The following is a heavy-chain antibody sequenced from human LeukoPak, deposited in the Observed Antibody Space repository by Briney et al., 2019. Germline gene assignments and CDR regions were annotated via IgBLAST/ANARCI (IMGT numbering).Heavy chain of an antibody. Sequence: PGGSLRLSCAASGFSFSGHWMNWVRQPPGKGLEWVANIKPDGSEKYYVDSVKGRFTISRDNAKNSLYLQMNSLRAEDTAVYYCARDYSGYDHLGQGTLVTVSS. D-gene: IGHD5-12*01. V-gene: IGHV3-7*04. CDR3: ARDYSGYDH. J-gene: IGHJ4*02. CDR2: IKPDGSEK. CDR1: GFSFSGHW.